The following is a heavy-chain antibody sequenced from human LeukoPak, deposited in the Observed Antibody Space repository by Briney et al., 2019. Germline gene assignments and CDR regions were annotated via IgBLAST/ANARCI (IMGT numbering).Heavy chain of an antibody. CDR1: GFTFSDYQ. D-gene: IGHD3-16*01. CDR3: ARFTPQGYGWGGYNRFDP. V-gene: IGHV3-11*01. J-gene: IGHJ5*02. Sequence: GGSLRLSCAASGFTFSDYQMSWIRQAPGKGLEWVSYISSSGSTIYYADSVKGRFTISRDNAKNSLYLQMNSLRAEDTAVYYCARFTPQGYGWGGYNRFDPWGQGTLVTVSS. CDR2: ISSSGSTI.